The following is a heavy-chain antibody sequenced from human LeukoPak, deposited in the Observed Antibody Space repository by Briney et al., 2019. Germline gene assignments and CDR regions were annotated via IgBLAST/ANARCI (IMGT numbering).Heavy chain of an antibody. V-gene: IGHV4-39*07. Sequence: PSETLSLTCTVSGGSISSSSYYWGWIRQPPGKGLEWIGSIYYSGSTYYNPSLKSRVTISVDTSKNQFSLKLSSVTAADTAVYYCARVPPNLQSADGGAFDIWGQGTMVTVSS. CDR3: ARVPPNLQSADGGAFDI. J-gene: IGHJ3*02. CDR2: IYYSGST. D-gene: IGHD4-23*01. CDR1: GGSISSSSYY.